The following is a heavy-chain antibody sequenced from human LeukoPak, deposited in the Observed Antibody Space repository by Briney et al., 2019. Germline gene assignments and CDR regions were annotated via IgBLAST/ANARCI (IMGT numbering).Heavy chain of an antibody. D-gene: IGHD3-10*01. V-gene: IGHV3-23*01. J-gene: IGHJ4*02. CDR3: AKDRIYADGLWDFDY. CDR2: ILTSGGT. CDR1: GFTFSTYT. Sequence: GGSLRLSCTASGFTFSTYTMSWVRQDPGEGLKWVSGILTSGGTYYADSVKGRFTISRDNSKNTLYLQMNSLRADDTAVYYCAKDRIYADGLWDFDYWGQGTLVTVSS.